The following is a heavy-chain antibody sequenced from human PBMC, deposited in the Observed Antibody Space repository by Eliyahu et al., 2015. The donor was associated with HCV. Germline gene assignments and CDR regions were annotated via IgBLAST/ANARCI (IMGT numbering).Heavy chain of an antibody. CDR2: IYYSGST. J-gene: IGHJ5*02. D-gene: IGHD6-19*01. CDR1: GXSIXSXC. V-gene: IGHV4-59*01. Sequence: QVQLQESGPGLVKPSETLSLTCXXSGXSIXSXCXSWIRQPPGKGLEWIAYIYYSGSTNYNPSXKSRVSISVDTSKNQFSLKLSSVTAADTAFYYCASGGGGIAVAGTGGWFDPWGQGTLVTVSS. CDR3: ASGGGGIAVAGTGGWFDP.